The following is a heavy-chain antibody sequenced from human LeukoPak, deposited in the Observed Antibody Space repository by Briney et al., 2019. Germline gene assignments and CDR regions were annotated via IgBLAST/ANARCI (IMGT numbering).Heavy chain of an antibody. V-gene: IGHV3-23*01. CDR3: AKDSPYYYDSSGYSPLFDY. CDR2: ISGSGGST. CDR1: GFTFSSYA. J-gene: IGHJ4*02. Sequence: GGSLRLSCAASGFTFSSYAMSWVRQAPGKGLEWVSAISGSGGSTYYADSVKGRFTISRDNSKNTLYLQMNSLRAEDTAVYYCAKDSPYYYDSSGYSPLFDYWGQGTLVTVSS. D-gene: IGHD3-22*01.